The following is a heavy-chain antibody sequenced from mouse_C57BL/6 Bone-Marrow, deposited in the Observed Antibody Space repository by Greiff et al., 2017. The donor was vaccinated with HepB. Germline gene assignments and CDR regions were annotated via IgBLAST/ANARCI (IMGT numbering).Heavy chain of an antibody. V-gene: IGHV1-61*01. CDR3: ARGWAHYYGDPYFAY. CDR2: IYPYDSET. CDR1: GYTFTSYW. D-gene: IGHD1-1*02. Sequence: QVQLLQSGAELVRPGSSVKLSCKASGYTFTSYWMDWVMQRPGQGLEWIGNIYPYDSETHYNQKFKDKATLTVDKSSSTANMQLRSLTSEDSAVYYCARGWAHYYGDPYFAYRGQGTLVTVST. J-gene: IGHJ3*01.